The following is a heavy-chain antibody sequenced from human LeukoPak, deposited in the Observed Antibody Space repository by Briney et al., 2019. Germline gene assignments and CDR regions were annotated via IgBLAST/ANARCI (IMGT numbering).Heavy chain of an antibody. D-gene: IGHD2-8*01. CDR1: GYTFTSYG. V-gene: IGHV1-18*01. CDR2: ISAYNGNT. Sequence: ASVKVSCKASGYTFTSYGISWVRQAPGQGLEWMGWISAYNGNTNYAQKLQGRVTMTTDTSTSTAYMELRSLRSDDTAVYYCARLPLGPYCTNGVCYTFDYWGQGTLVTVSS. CDR3: ARLPLGPYCTNGVCYTFDY. J-gene: IGHJ4*02.